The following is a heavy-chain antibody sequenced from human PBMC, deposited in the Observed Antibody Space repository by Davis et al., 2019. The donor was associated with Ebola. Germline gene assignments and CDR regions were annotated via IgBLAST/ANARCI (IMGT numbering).Heavy chain of an antibody. CDR2: IYYSGST. CDR3: ARGPSDFWSGYYPLDY. D-gene: IGHD3-3*01. V-gene: IGHV4-59*01. Sequence: PSETLSLTCTVSGGSISSYYWSWIRQPPGKGLEWIGYIYYSGSTNYNPSLKSRVTISVDTSKNQFSLKLSSVTAADTAVYYCARGPSDFWSGYYPLDYWGQGTLVTVSS. J-gene: IGHJ4*02. CDR1: GGSISSYY.